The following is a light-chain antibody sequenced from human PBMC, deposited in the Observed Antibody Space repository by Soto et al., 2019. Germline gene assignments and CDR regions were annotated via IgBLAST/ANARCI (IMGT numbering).Light chain of an antibody. V-gene: IGKV1-9*01. J-gene: IGKJ4*01. Sequence: DIQLTQSPSFLSASVGDRVTITCRASQGISSYLAWYQQKPGKAPKLLIYVASTLQSGVPSGFSGSGSGKEFTLTISSLQPEDFATYYCQQDNNYPLTFGGGTKVEIK. CDR3: QQDNNYPLT. CDR1: QGISSY. CDR2: VAS.